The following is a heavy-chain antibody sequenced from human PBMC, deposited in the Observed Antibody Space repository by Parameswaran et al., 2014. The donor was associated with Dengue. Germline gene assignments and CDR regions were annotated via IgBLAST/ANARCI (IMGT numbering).Heavy chain of an antibody. D-gene: IGHD2-8*02. CDR2: ISAYNGNT. Sequence: WVRQAPGQGLEWMGWISAYNGNTNYAQKLQGRVTMTTDTSTSTAYMELRSLRSDDTAVYYCARAPRSGYCTGGVCDYNYYYYMDVWGQGTTVTVSS. J-gene: IGHJ6*03. V-gene: IGHV1-18*01. CDR3: ARAPRSGYCTGGVCDYNYYYYMDV.